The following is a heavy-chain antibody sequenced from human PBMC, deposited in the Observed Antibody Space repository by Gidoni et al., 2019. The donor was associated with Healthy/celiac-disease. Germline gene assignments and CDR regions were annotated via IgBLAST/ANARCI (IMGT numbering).Heavy chain of an antibody. D-gene: IGHD2-2*01. J-gene: IGHJ4*02. CDR2: ISYDGSNK. V-gene: IGHV3-30*01. Sequence: VQLVESGRGVVQHGRYLRLSCAASGLTFSSSALHWVRQAPGKGLEGVAVISYDGSNKYYADSVKGRFTISRDNSKNTLYLLMNSLRAEDTAVYYCARDNRPYCSSTSCYAGPFDYWGQGTLVTVSS. CDR3: ARDNRPYCSSTSCYAGPFDY. CDR1: GLTFSSSA.